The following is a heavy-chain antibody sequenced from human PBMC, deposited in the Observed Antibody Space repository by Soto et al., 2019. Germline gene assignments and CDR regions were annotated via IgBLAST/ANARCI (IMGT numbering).Heavy chain of an antibody. V-gene: IGHV4-34*01. CDR1: SSPLSCFC. CDR3: ASLYGSGSYYGYYYGMDV. D-gene: IGHD3-10*01. CDR2: INHSGST. Sequence: SGPLSHKCAVESSPLSCFCWSWILHPPGNGQEGNREINHSGSTNYNPSLKSRVTISVDTSKNQLSLKLSSVTAADTAVYYCASLYGSGSYYGYYYGMDVWGQGTTVTVSS. J-gene: IGHJ6*02.